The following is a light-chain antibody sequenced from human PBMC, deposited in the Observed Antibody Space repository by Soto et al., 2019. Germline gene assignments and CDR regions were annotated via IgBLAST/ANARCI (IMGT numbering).Light chain of an antibody. J-gene: IGKJ1*01. V-gene: IGKV3-11*01. CDR1: QSVSSY. CDR2: DAS. CDR3: QQRSSWPQT. Sequence: EIVLTQSPATLSFSPGERAPPSCRASQSVSSYLAWYQQKPGQAPRLLIYDASNRATGIPARFSGSGSGTDFTLTISRLEPEDFAVYYCQQRSSWPQTFGQGTKVDIK.